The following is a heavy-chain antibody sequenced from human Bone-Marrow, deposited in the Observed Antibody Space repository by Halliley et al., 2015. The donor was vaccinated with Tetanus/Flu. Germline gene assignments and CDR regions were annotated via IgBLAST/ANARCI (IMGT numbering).Heavy chain of an antibody. CDR2: IFYSGNT. V-gene: IGHV4-59*01. J-gene: IGHJ5*02. D-gene: IGHD3-10*01. Sequence: TLSLTCTVSGGSISPYYWSWIRQPPRKGLEWIGYIFYSGNTNYNPSLKSRVTISVDTSKNQFSLRLSSVTPADTAVYYCARSGSGNYEGWLDPWGQGTLVTVSS. CDR3: ARSGSGNYEGWLDP. CDR1: GGSISPYY.